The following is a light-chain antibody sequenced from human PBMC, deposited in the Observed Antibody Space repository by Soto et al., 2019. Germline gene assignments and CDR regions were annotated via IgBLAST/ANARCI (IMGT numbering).Light chain of an antibody. V-gene: IGKV1-12*01. CDR1: QGISNW. CDR3: QQVNSFPYT. Sequence: DIQMTQSPSYVSASVGDRVTITCRASQGISNWLAWFQQKPGKAPKLLIYGASSLQSEVPLRFSGSGSGTDFILTITSLQPEDFATYYCQQVNSFPYTFGQGTKLELK. CDR2: GAS. J-gene: IGKJ2*01.